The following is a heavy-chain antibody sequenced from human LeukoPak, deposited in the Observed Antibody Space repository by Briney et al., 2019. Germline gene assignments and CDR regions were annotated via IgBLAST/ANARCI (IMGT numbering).Heavy chain of an antibody. Sequence: GASVKVSCKASGGTFSSYAISWVRQAPGQGLEWMGGLIPIFGTADYAQKFQGRVTITADESTSTAYMELSSLRSEDTAVYYCARDVSEGLLRYFDWLFPRPNYYYYYGMDVWGQGTTVTVSS. CDR3: ARDVSEGLLRYFDWLFPRPNYYYYYGMDV. J-gene: IGHJ6*02. D-gene: IGHD3-9*01. CDR2: LIPIFGTA. V-gene: IGHV1-69*13. CDR1: GGTFSSYA.